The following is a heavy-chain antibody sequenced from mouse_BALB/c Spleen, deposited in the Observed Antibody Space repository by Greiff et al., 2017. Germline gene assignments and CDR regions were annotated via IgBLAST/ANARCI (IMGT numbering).Heavy chain of an antibody. CDR3: TRNTTDRNYFDY. V-gene: IGHV1-5*01. CDR1: GYSFTSYW. CDR2: IYPGNSDT. Sequence: EVQLQESGTVLARPGASVKMSCKASGYSFTSYWMHWVKQRPGQGLEWIGSIYPGNSDTSYNQKFKGKAKLTAVTSASTAYMELSSLTNEDSAVYYCTRNTTDRNYFDYWGQGTTLTVSS. D-gene: IGHD1-1*01. J-gene: IGHJ2*01.